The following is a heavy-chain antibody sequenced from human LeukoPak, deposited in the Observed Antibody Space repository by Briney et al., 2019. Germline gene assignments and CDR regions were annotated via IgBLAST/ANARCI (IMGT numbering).Heavy chain of an antibody. V-gene: IGHV4-59*01. CDR2: IYYSGTT. CDR1: GGSISSYY. D-gene: IGHD3-22*01. J-gene: IGHJ4*02. Sequence: MSSETLSLTCTLSGGSISSYYWSWIRQPPGKGLECIGYIYYSGTTNYSPSLKSRVTVSVDTSKNQFSLKLSSVTVADTAVYYCARARAWHDTSGFYFDYWGQGSQVTVAS. CDR3: ARARAWHDTSGFYFDY.